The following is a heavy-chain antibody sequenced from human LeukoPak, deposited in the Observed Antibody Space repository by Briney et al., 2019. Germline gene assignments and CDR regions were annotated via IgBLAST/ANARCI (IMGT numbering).Heavy chain of an antibody. CDR2: INPNSGGT. D-gene: IGHD4-17*01. V-gene: IGHV1-2*02. Sequence: ASVKVSCKASGYTFTSYYMHWVRQAPGQGLEWMGWINPNSGGTNYAQKFQGRVTMTRDTSISTAYMDLSRLTSDDTAMYYCARALGDYGNNRVYYFDYWGQGTLVTVSS. CDR1: GYTFTSYY. CDR3: ARALGDYGNNRVYYFDY. J-gene: IGHJ4*02.